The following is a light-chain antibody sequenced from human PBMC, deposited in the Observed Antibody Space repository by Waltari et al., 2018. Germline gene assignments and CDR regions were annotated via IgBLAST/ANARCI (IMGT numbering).Light chain of an antibody. CDR3: YSFADNNPRL. CDR2: KDN. Sequence: SYELTQPSSVSVSPGQTARIPCSGEILANKDVRWFQQKPGQAPILIIYKDNNRPSGIPERFSGFSSGTTGTLIITGAQVEDEADYYCYSFADNNPRLFGGGTKLTVL. V-gene: IGLV3-27*01. CDR1: ILANKD. J-gene: IGLJ3*02.